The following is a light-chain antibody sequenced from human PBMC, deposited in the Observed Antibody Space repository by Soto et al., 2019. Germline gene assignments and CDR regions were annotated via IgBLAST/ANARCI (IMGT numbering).Light chain of an antibody. J-gene: IGKJ4*01. CDR2: GAS. CDR3: QQYGSSPLT. CDR1: QSVSSSY. Sequence: EIVLTQSPGTLSLSPGERATLSCRASQSVSSSYLAWYQQKPGQAPRLLIYGASSRATGIADRFSGSGSGTDLTLTISRLEPEDFAVYYCQQYGSSPLTFGGGTKVEIK. V-gene: IGKV3-20*01.